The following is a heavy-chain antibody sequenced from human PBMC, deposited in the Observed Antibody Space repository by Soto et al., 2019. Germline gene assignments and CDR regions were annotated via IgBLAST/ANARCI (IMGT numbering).Heavy chain of an antibody. CDR1: GFTISDHY. CDR3: ARYDYGDVDY. V-gene: IGHV3-72*01. Sequence: EVQLVESGGGLLQPGGSLRLSCAASGFTISDHYMDWIRQAPGKGLEWVGRTRNKAKSYTTDYAASVKGRFTISRDDSKTSLYLQMKSLKSEDTAVYYCARYDYGDVDYWGQGTLVTVSS. CDR2: TRNKAKSYTT. D-gene: IGHD4-17*01. J-gene: IGHJ4*02.